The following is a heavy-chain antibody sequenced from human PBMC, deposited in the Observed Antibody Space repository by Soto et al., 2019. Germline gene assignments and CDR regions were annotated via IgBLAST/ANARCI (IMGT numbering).Heavy chain of an antibody. CDR2: IYHSGST. V-gene: IGHV4-31*03. Sequence: QVQLQESGPGLVKPSQTLSLTCTVSGGSISSGGYYWSWIRQHPGKGLEWIGYIYHSGSTYYNPSLNSRVTMSVDTSKNQFPLKVSSVTAADTAVYYCAREAAGILNWFDPWGQGTLVTVSS. D-gene: IGHD6-25*01. CDR3: AREAAGILNWFDP. CDR1: GGSISSGGYY. J-gene: IGHJ5*02.